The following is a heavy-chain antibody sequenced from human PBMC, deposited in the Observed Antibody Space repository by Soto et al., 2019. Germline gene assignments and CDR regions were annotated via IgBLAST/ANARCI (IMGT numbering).Heavy chain of an antibody. Sequence: ASVKVSCKASGYTFTGYYMHWVRQAPGQGLEWMGWINPNSGGTNYAQKFQGWVTMTRDTSISTAYMELSRLRSDDTAVYYCAREIAGSSGWNFDYWGQGTLATVSS. CDR2: INPNSGGT. V-gene: IGHV1-2*04. CDR1: GYTFTGYY. CDR3: AREIAGSSGWNFDY. J-gene: IGHJ4*02. D-gene: IGHD6-19*01.